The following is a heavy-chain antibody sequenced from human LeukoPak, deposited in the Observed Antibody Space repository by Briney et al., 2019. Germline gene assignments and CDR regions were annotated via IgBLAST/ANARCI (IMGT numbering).Heavy chain of an antibody. Sequence: GSLRLSCAASGFTFSSYAMSWIRQPPGKGLEWIGYIYYSGSTNYNPSLNSRVTISVDTSKNQFSLKLSSVTAADTAVYYCARVQYYDFWSGYFPYYYYMDVWGKGTTVTVSS. CDR1: GFTFSSYA. J-gene: IGHJ6*03. CDR3: ARVQYYDFWSGYFPYYYYMDV. CDR2: IYYSGST. V-gene: IGHV4-59*12. D-gene: IGHD3-3*01.